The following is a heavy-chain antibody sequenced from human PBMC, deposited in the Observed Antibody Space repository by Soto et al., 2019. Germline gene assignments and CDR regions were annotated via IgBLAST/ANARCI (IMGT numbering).Heavy chain of an antibody. Sequence: ASVKVSCKASGYTFTSYDINWVRQATGQGLEWMGWMNPNSGNTGYAQKFQGRVTMTRNTSISTAYMELSSLRSEDTAVYYCAREGYSIMVRGVMNMDVWGKGTTVTVSS. V-gene: IGHV1-8*01. CDR1: GYTFTSYD. CDR2: MNPNSGNT. CDR3: AREGYSIMVRGVMNMDV. J-gene: IGHJ6*03. D-gene: IGHD3-10*01.